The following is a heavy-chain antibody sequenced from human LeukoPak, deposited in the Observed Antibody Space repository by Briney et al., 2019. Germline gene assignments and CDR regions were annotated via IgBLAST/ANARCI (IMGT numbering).Heavy chain of an antibody. J-gene: IGHJ4*02. CDR1: GFTFSSYA. CDR2: ISGSGSST. V-gene: IGHV3-23*01. CDR3: AKGVAMASPYYFDY. D-gene: IGHD6-19*01. Sequence: GGSLRLSCAASGFTFSSYAMSWVRQAPGKGLEWVSPISGSGSSTYYADSVKGRFTISRDNYKNTLYLQMNSLRAEDTAVYYCAKGVAMASPYYFDYWGQGTLVTVSS.